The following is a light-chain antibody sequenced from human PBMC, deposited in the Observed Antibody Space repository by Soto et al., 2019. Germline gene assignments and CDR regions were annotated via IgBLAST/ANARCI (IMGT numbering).Light chain of an antibody. CDR3: QHYAASPWA. Sequence: PAILSAFPGEGASLSCRAAQDVTTNFAWYQQKPGQTPRLLIYAASYRATGITDRFSGSGSGTEFTLSISRLDPADFAVYYCQHYAASPWAFGPGTQVEIK. V-gene: IGKV3D-15*02. CDR2: AAS. CDR1: QDVTTN. J-gene: IGKJ1*01.